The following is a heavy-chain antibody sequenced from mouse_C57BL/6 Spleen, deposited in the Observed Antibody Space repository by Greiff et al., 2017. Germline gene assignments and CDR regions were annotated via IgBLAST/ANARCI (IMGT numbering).Heavy chain of an antibody. V-gene: IGHV10-3*01. CDR3: VRDAVHLYYDYDVGAMDY. CDR1: GFTFNTYA. Sequence: EVQLVESGGGLVQPKGSLKLSCAASGFTFNTYAMHWVRQAPGKGLEWVARIRSKSSNYATYYADSVKDRFTISRDDSQSMLYLQMNNLKTEDTAMYYCVRDAVHLYYDYDVGAMDYWGQGTSVTVSS. D-gene: IGHD2-4*01. J-gene: IGHJ4*01. CDR2: IRSKSSNYAT.